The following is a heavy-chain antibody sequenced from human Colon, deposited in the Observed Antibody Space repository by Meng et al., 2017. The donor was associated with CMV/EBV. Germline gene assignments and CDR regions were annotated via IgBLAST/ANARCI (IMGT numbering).Heavy chain of an antibody. Sequence: GESLKISCAASGFTFSSYWMHWVRQAPGKGLEWVSVTYSSGSTFNADSVRGRFTVSRDNSKSTLYLQMNSLRVEDTAVYYCARAPPNLYHVFWSGRYYFDLWGRGTLVTVSS. CDR1: GFTFSSYW. J-gene: IGHJ2*01. CDR2: TYSSGST. V-gene: IGHV3-53*01. D-gene: IGHD3-3*01. CDR3: ARAPPNLYHVFWSGRYYFDL.